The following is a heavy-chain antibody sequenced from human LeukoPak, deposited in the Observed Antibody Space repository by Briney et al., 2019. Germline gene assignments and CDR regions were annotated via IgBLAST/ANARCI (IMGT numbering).Heavy chain of an antibody. Sequence: SGGSLRLSCAASGFTFSSYAMSWVRQAPGKGLEWISGIIGSGRNTYYADSVKGRFAISRDNSKNTLYLQMNSLRAEDTAVYYCAKEMTTPYCWGQGTLVTVSS. V-gene: IGHV3-23*01. D-gene: IGHD4-11*01. CDR2: IIGSGRNT. J-gene: IGHJ4*02. CDR3: AKEMTTPYC. CDR1: GFTFSSYA.